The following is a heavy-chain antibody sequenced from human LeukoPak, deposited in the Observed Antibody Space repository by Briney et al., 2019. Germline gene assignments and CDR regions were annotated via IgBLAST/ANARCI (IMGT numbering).Heavy chain of an antibody. CDR1: GGTFSSYA. Sequence: ASAKVSCKASGGTFSSYAISWVRQAPGQGLEWMGRIIPILGIANYAQKFQGRVTITADKSTSTAYMELSSLRSEDTAVYYCARGDGHIYDYWGQGTLVTVSS. V-gene: IGHV1-69*04. CDR3: ARGDGHIYDY. J-gene: IGHJ4*02. D-gene: IGHD5-24*01. CDR2: IIPILGIA.